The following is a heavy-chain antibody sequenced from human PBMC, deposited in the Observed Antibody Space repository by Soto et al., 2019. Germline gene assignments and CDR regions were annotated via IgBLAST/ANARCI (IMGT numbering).Heavy chain of an antibody. CDR1: GFTFSSYA. CDR2: ISYDGSNK. CDR3: AKDQGRVVRYSGYDLPDY. D-gene: IGHD5-12*01. V-gene: IGHV3-30*18. J-gene: IGHJ4*02. Sequence: GGSLRLSCAASGFTFSSYAMSWVRQAPGKGLEWVAVISYDGSNKYYADSVKGRFTISRDNSKNTLYLQMNSLRAEDTAVYYCAKDQGRVVRYSGYDLPDYWGQGTLVTVSS.